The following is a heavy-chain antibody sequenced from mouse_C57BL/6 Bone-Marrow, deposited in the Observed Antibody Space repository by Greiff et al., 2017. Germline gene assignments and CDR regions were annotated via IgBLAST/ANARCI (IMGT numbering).Heavy chain of an antibody. CDR1: GYTFTDYY. CDR2: INPNNGGT. D-gene: IGHD2-1*01. CDR3: ARKKLTTWDYFDY. J-gene: IGHJ2*01. V-gene: IGHV1-26*01. Sequence: EVQLQQSGPELVKPGASVKISCKASGYTFTDYYMNWVKQSHGKSLEWIGDINPNNGGTSYNQKFKGKATLTVDKSSSTAYMELRSLTSEDSAVYYCARKKLTTWDYFDYWGQGTTLTVSS.